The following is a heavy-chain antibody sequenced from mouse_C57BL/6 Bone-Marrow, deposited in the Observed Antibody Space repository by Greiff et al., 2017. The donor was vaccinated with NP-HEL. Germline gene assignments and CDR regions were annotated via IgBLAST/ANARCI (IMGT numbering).Heavy chain of an antibody. CDR1: GYTFTSYW. CDR3: ASGSGYPFDD. Sequence: QVQLQQPGAELVKPGASVKLSCKASGYTFTSYWMHWVKQRPGQGLEWIGMIHPNSGSTNYNEKFKSKATLTVDKSSSTAYMQLSSLTSEDSAVYYCASGSGYPFDDWGQGTTLTVSS. J-gene: IGHJ2*01. D-gene: IGHD3-2*02. V-gene: IGHV1-64*01. CDR2: IHPNSGST.